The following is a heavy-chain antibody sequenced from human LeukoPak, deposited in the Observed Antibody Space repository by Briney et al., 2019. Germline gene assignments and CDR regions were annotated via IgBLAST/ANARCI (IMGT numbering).Heavy chain of an antibody. CDR3: AXLXXSSTSXYYXY. V-gene: IGHV4-61*05. CDR2: IYYSGST. D-gene: IGHD2-2*01. CDR1: GGSISSSSYY. J-gene: IGHJ4*02. Sequence: CTXSGGSISSSSYYWGWIRQPPGKGLEWIGYIYYSGSTNYNPSLKSRVTISVDTSKNQFSLKLSSVTAADTACYYXAXLXXSSTSXYYXYWGQGTLXTVSS.